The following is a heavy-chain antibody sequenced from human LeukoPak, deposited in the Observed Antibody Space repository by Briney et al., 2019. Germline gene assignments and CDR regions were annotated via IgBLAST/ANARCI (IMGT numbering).Heavy chain of an antibody. Sequence: PSETLSLTCSVCGGSLIRYYWTWIRQPPGKGPEWIGYMSYSGNTEYNPSLKRRVTISLDTTKNQFSLKLSSVTAADTAIYYCARQAGSFTSCDFWGQGILVTVSS. J-gene: IGHJ4*02. D-gene: IGHD3-10*01. CDR1: GGSLIRYY. V-gene: IGHV4-59*08. CDR2: MSYSGNT. CDR3: ARQAGSFTSCDF.